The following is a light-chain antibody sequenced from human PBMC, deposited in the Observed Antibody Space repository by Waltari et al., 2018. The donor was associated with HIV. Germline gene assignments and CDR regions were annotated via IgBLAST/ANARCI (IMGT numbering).Light chain of an antibody. V-gene: IGKV2-28*01. CDR2: LGS. J-gene: IGKJ1*01. CDR3: MQALQTPRT. CDR1: ESLLYDNGYNY. Sequence: ETVMTQSPLSLPVTPGEPASISCTSSESLLYDNGYNYLDWYVQKPGQSPQLLIYLGSQRASGVPDRFSGSGSGTDFTLKISRVEAGDVGVYYCMQALQTPRTFGQGTKVEIK.